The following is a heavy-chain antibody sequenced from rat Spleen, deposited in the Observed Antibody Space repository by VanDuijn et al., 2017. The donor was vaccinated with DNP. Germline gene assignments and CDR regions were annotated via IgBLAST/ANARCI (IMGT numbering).Heavy chain of an antibody. D-gene: IGHD1-12*02. CDR2: ISTVGDNA. Sequence: EVKLVESGGGLVQPGRSLKLSCAASGFTFSKYGMAWVRQAPTKGLEWVASISTVGDNAYYRDSVKGRFTISRDNAKNTQYLQMDSLRSEDMATYYCVRPDYYDGSYPHYWGQGVMVTVSS. CDR3: VRPDYYDGSYPHY. V-gene: IGHV5S13*01. J-gene: IGHJ2*01. CDR1: GFTFSKYG.